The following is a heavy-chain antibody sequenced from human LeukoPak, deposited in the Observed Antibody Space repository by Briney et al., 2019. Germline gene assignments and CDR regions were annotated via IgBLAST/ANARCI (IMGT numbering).Heavy chain of an antibody. CDR2: FDPEDGET. CDR3: ATAGSRIFGVVINPFEYFQH. CDR1: GYTFTSYG. Sequence: ASVKVSCKASGYTFTSYGISWVRQAPGKGLEWMGGFDPEDGETIYAQKFQGRVTMTEDTSTDTAYMELSSLRSEDTAVYYCATAGSRIFGVVINPFEYFQHWGQGTLVTVSS. V-gene: IGHV1-24*01. J-gene: IGHJ1*01. D-gene: IGHD3-3*01.